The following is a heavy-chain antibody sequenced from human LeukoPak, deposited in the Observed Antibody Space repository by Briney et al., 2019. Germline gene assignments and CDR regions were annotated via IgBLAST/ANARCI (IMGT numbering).Heavy chain of an antibody. CDR2: TYYRSKWHN. V-gene: IGHV6-1*01. CDR3: ARSAGHFDY. J-gene: IGHJ4*02. Sequence: SQTLSLTCVISGGSLSSKSAAWNWIRQSPSRGLEWLGRTYYRSKWHNDYTLSVKSRITINPDTSKNQFSLQLNSVTPEDMAVYYCARSAGHFDYWGQGTLVTVSS. CDR1: GGSLSSKSAA.